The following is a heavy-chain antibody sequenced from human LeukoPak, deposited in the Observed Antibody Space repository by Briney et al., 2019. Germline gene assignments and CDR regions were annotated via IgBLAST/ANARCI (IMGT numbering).Heavy chain of an antibody. D-gene: IGHD5-18*01. V-gene: IGHV3-21*01. J-gene: IGHJ4*02. CDR3: ARSGYNYGYWFDY. Sequence: PGGSLRLSCSASGFTFSSHSMNWVRQAPGKGLEWVSSISSSSIYIYNADSVKGRFTISRDSAKNSLYLQMNSLRAEDTAVYYCARSGYNYGYWFDYWAQGTLVTVSS. CDR2: ISSSSIYI. CDR1: GFTFSSHS.